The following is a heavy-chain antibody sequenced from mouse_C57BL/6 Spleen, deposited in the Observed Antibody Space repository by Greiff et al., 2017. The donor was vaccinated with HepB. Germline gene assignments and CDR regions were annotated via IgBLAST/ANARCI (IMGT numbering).Heavy chain of an antibody. CDR2: ISSGGDYI. J-gene: IGHJ4*01. D-gene: IGHD1-1*01. CDR3: TRERAYYYGHRAMDY. Sequence: VQLKESGEGLVKPGGSLKLSCAASGFTFSSYAMSWVRQTPEKRLEWVAYISSGGDYIYYADTVKGRFTISRDNARNTLYLQMSSLKSEDTAMYYCTRERAYYYGHRAMDYWGQGTSVTVSS. V-gene: IGHV5-9-1*02. CDR1: GFTFSSYA.